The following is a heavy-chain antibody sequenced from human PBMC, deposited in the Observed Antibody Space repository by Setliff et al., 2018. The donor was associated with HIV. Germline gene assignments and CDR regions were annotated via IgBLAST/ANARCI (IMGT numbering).Heavy chain of an antibody. CDR1: GFTFRNYW. V-gene: IGHV5-51*01. CDR3: ARRMWQQDSKFMYYFDY. CDR2: IYPTDSDT. J-gene: IGHJ4*02. Sequence: GESLKISCATTGFTFRNYWIDWVRQMPGKGLEWMGTIYPTDSDTKYNPSFQGRVSISADRSIGTAYLQWSSLKASDTAMYYCARRMWQQDSKFMYYFDYWGQGTLVTVSS. D-gene: IGHD6-13*01.